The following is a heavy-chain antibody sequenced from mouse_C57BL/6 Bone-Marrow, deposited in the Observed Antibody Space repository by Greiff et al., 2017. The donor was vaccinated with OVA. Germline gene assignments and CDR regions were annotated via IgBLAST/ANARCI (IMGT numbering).Heavy chain of an antibody. CDR3: ARHGSSLYAMDY. CDR2: INTGSGGT. J-gene: IGHJ4*01. D-gene: IGHD1-1*01. Sequence: VQLVESGAELVRPGTSVKVSCKASGYAFTNYLIEWVKQRPGQGLEWIGVINTGSGGTNYNEKFKGKATLTADKSSSTAYMQLISLTSEDAAVYFCARHGSSLYAMDYWGQGTSVTVSS. V-gene: IGHV1-54*01. CDR1: GYAFTNYL.